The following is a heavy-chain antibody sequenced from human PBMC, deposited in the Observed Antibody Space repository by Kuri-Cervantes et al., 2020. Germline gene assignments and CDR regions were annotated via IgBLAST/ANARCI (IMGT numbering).Heavy chain of an antibody. CDR1: GGSISSYY. D-gene: IGHD3-16*01. V-gene: IGHV4-59*01. CDR2: IYYSGST. Sequence: GSLRLSCTVSGGSISSYYWSWIRQPPGKGLEWIGYIYYSGSTNYNPSLKSRVTISVDTSNNQFSLKLSFVTAADTAVYYCAVGAGHNWFDPWGQGTLVTVSS. CDR3: AVGAGHNWFDP. J-gene: IGHJ5*02.